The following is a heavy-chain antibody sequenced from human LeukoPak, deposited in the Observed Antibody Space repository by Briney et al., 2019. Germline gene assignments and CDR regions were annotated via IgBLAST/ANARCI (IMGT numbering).Heavy chain of an antibody. D-gene: IGHD3-9*01. V-gene: IGHV3-30-3*01. CDR1: GVTFSSYA. CDR3: ARDQDALTGNGAFDI. CDR2: ISSDGSNK. Sequence: GGSLRLSCAGSGVTFSSYAMQWVRQAPGKGLEWVAVISSDGSNKYYADSVKGRFTISRDNSKSTLYLQMNSLRPEDSAVHYCARDQDALTGNGAFDIWGRGTMVTVSS. J-gene: IGHJ3*02.